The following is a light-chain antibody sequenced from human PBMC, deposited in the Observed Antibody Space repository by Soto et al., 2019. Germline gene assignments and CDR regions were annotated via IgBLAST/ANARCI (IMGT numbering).Light chain of an antibody. J-gene: IGKJ4*01. CDR1: QSVSSY. V-gene: IGKV3-11*01. CDR3: QQRSNWPPT. Sequence: EIVLTQSPATLSLSPGERATLSCRASQSVSSYLAWYQQKPGQAPRLLIYDASNSATGIPARFSGSGSGTDFTLTISSLEPEDVAVYYGQQRSNWPPTFGGGTKVEIK. CDR2: DAS.